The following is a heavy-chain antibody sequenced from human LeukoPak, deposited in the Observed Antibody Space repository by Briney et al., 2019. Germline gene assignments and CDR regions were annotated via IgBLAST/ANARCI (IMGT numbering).Heavy chain of an antibody. D-gene: IGHD3-3*01. V-gene: IGHV1-69*01. Sequence: SVKVSCKASGGTFSSYAISWVRQAPGQGLECMGGIIPIFGTANYAQKFQGRVTITADESTSTAHMELSSLRSEDTAVYYCASEYYDFWSGYFDYWGQGTLVTVSS. CDR3: ASEYYDFWSGYFDY. CDR2: IIPIFGTA. J-gene: IGHJ4*02. CDR1: GGTFSSYA.